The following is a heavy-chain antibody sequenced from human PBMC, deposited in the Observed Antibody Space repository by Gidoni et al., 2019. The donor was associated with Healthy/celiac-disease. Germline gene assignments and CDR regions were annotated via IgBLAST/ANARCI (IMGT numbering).Heavy chain of an antibody. V-gene: IGHV3-30*18. Sequence: QVQLVESGGGVVQPGRSLRLSCAASGFTFSSYGLHWVRQAPGPGLEWVAVISYDGSNKYYADSVKGRFTISRDNSKNTLYLQMNSLRAEDTAVYYCAKCTIFGVVTSQGYYYGMDVWGQGTTVTVSS. CDR1: GFTFSSYG. D-gene: IGHD3-3*01. CDR3: AKCTIFGVVTSQGYYYGMDV. CDR2: ISYDGSNK. J-gene: IGHJ6*02.